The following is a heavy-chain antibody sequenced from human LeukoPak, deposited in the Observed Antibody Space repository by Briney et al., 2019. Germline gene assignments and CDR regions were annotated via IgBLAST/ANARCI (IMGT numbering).Heavy chain of an antibody. V-gene: IGHV3-48*04. CDR2: ISSTSRTI. Sequence: GGSLRLSCAASGFTFSSYGMHWVRQAPGKGLEWVSYISSTSRTIYYADSVKGRFTISRDNAKNSLYLQMNSLKTEDTAVYYCTRGVVGATTSGYAFDIWGQGTMVTVSS. CDR3: TRGVVGATTSGYAFDI. J-gene: IGHJ3*02. CDR1: GFTFSSYG. D-gene: IGHD1-26*01.